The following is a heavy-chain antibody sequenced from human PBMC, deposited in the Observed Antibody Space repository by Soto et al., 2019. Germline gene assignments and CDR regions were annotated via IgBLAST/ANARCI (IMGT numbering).Heavy chain of an antibody. D-gene: IGHD5-12*01. CDR3: ARRDVVTTMDV. Sequence: AETLSLTCTVSGGSISSRSYYWDWIRQPPGKGLEWIGSIYYSGSTYFNPSLKSRVTISVDTSRNQFSLKLSSVTAADTAVYYCARRDVVTTMDVWGKGTTVTVSS. V-gene: IGHV4-39*01. CDR2: IYYSGST. CDR1: GGSISSRSYY. J-gene: IGHJ6*04.